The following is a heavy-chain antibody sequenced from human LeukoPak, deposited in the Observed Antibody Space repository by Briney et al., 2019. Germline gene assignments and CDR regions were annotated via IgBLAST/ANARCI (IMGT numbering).Heavy chain of an antibody. Sequence: GRSLRLSCAASGFTFSSFPMHWVRQSPGKGLEWVALMSYDGSNQYYTDSVKGRFTISRDNSKNTLFLQMNSLRAEYTALYYCARASSDNWFDPWGQGTLVTVSS. CDR3: ARASSDNWFDP. CDR1: GFTFSSFP. J-gene: IGHJ5*02. CDR2: MSYDGSNQ. V-gene: IGHV3-30-3*01.